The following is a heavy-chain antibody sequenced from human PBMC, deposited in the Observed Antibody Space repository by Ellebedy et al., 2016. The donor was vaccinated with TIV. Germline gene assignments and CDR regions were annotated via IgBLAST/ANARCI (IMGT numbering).Heavy chain of an antibody. Sequence: GGSLTLSXVASGFTFRSHGIYWVRQAPGKGLEWVSVLSSDGSNKYDADSVKGRFTISRDNSKNTLYLQMNSLRTDDMAVYYCARGGSSGSSDYWGQGTLVTVSS. CDR3: ARGGSSGSSDY. CDR2: LSSDGSNK. V-gene: IGHV3-30*03. CDR1: GFTFRSHG. J-gene: IGHJ4*02. D-gene: IGHD3-10*01.